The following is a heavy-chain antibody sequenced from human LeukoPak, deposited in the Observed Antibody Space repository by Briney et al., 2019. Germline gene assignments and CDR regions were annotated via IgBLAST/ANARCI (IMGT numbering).Heavy chain of an antibody. CDR3: ARDYWWNYDY. CDR1: GFTFSDYA. Sequence: GGSLRLSCAASGFTFSDYAMHWVRQAPGKGLEWVAVISKDGSDKNYPGSVRGRFTISRDNSKNTIYLQMDSLRAEDTAIYYCARDYWWNYDYWGQGTLVTVSS. D-gene: IGHD1-7*01. CDR2: ISKDGSDK. J-gene: IGHJ4*02. V-gene: IGHV3-30-3*01.